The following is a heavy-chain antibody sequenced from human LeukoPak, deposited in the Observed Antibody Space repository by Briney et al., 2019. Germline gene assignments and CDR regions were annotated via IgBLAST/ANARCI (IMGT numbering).Heavy chain of an antibody. CDR2: ISSSGSTI. D-gene: IGHD5-18*01. J-gene: IGHJ4*02. CDR3: ARDRRAMVRVGPFDY. V-gene: IGHV3-11*01. Sequence: PGGSLRLSCAASGFTFSDYYMSWVRQAPGKGLEWVSYISSSGSTIYYADSVKGRFTISRGNAKNSLYLQMNSLRAEDTAVYYCARDRRAMVRVGPFDYWGQGTLVTVSS. CDR1: GFTFSDYY.